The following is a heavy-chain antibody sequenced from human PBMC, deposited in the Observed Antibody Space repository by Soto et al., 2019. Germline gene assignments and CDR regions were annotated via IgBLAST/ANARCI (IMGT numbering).Heavy chain of an antibody. J-gene: IGHJ4*02. CDR1: GGSISSYY. D-gene: IGHD3-10*01. CDR3: ARGWGDGYFDY. Sequence: QVQLQESGPGLVKPSETLSLTCTVSGGSISSYYWSWIRQPPGQGLEWIGYIYYSGSTNYNPSLSSRVTISVDTAKNQFALKLSSVTAADTAVYSCARGWGDGYFDYWGQGTLVTVSS. V-gene: IGHV4-59*01. CDR2: IYYSGST.